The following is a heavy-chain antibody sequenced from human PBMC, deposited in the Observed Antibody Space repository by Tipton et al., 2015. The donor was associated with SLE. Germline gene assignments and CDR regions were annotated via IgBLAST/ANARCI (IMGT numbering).Heavy chain of an antibody. Sequence: TLSLTCSVSGVSISRGSYFWTWIRQPAGKGLEWVGHIFSTGITDYNPSLKSRVSISADTSKNQFSLNLDSMIAADTAVYYCARDSHTDYGDFYVDSWGQGTLVTVSS. CDR1: GVSISRGSYF. J-gene: IGHJ4*02. D-gene: IGHD4-17*01. CDR2: IFSTGIT. CDR3: ARDSHTDYGDFYVDS. V-gene: IGHV4-61*09.